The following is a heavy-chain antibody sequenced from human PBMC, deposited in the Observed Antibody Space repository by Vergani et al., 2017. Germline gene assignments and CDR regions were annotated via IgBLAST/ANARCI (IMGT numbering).Heavy chain of an antibody. Sequence: QVHLVESGGGVVQPGRSLRLSCVVSGFTSSYYGMHWVRQAPGKGLEWVAGISYDGTQKYYADSVKGRLTISRDNSKSTLYLQMNSLRTEDTAVYYCATTICVTPGCQIGYFREWGQGTLVTVSS. CDR2: ISYDGTQK. CDR1: GFTSSYYG. D-gene: IGHD3-22*01. V-gene: IGHV3-30*03. J-gene: IGHJ1*01. CDR3: ATTICVTPGCQIGYFRE.